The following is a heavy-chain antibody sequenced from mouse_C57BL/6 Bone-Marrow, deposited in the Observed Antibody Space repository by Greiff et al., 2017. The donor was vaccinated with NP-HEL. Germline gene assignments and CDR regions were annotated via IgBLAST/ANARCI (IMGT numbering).Heavy chain of an antibody. CDR1: GFSLTSYG. V-gene: IGHV2-2*01. J-gene: IGHJ3*01. Sequence: VKVVESGPGLVQPSQSLSITCTVSGFSLTSYGVHWVRQSPGKGLEWLGVIWSGGSTDYNAAFISRLSISKDNSKSQVFFKMNSLQADDTAIYYCASFTPEFAYWGQGTLVTVSA. CDR2: IWSGGST. CDR3: ASFTPEFAY.